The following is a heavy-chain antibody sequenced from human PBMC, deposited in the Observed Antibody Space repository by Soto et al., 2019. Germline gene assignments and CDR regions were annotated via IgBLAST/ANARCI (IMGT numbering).Heavy chain of an antibody. CDR1: GGSFSSNSYY. CDR2: IYYSGST. J-gene: IGHJ4*02. Sequence: PSETLSLTCTVSGGSFSSNSYYWGWIRQPPGKGLEWIGSIYYSGSTYYNPSLKSRVTMSVDTSKNQFSLKLTSVTAADTAVYYCARDKITGLFDYWGQGTLVTVSS. V-gene: IGHV4-39*02. D-gene: IGHD2-8*02. CDR3: ARDKITGLFDY.